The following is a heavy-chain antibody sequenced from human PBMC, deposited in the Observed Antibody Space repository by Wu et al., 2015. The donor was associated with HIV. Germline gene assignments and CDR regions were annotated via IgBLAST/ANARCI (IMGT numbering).Heavy chain of an antibody. D-gene: IGHD3-10*01. CDR3: ARRGFDY. CDR2: ISTNSGKT. J-gene: IGHJ4*02. Sequence: QVQLVQSGGEVKKPGASVKVSCKASGYIFTDYGITWVRKAPGQGLEWMGWISTNSGKTNYAQRFQGRVIMTTETSSSTVYMELRSLRSDDTAVYYCARRGFDYWGQGTLVTVSS. CDR1: GYIFTDYG. V-gene: IGHV1-18*01.